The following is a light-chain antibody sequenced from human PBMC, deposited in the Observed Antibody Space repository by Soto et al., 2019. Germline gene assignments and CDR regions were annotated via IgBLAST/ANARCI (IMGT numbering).Light chain of an antibody. J-gene: IGLJ1*01. V-gene: IGLV1-51*02. CDR1: SSNIGNNY. CDR3: GTWDSSLRAYYV. Sequence: QSVLTQPPSVSAAPGQKVTISCSGSSSNIGNNYVSWYQQLPGTAPKLLIYENNKRPSGIPDRFSGSKSGTSATLGITGLQTGDEADYYCGTWDSSLRAYYVFGTGTKLTVL. CDR2: ENN.